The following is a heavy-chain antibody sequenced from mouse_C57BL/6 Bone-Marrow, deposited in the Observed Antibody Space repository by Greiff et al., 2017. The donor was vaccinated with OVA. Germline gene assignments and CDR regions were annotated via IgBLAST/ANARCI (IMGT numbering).Heavy chain of an antibody. CDR2: IYPGNGDT. J-gene: IGHJ4*01. V-gene: IGHV1-12*01. Sequence: QVQLQQSGAELVRPGASVKMSCKASGYTFTSYNMHWVKQTPRQGLEWIGAIYPGNGDTSYNQKFKGKATLTVAKSSSTAYLQLSSLTSEDSAVDYCARYLTHYYAMDYWGQGTSVTVSS. CDR1: GYTFTSYN. CDR3: ARYLTHYYAMDY. D-gene: IGHD4-1*01.